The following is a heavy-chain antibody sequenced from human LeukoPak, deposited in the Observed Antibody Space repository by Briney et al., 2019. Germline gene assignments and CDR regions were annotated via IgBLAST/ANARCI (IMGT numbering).Heavy chain of an antibody. CDR3: AKGPNSGSYYYFDY. CDR2: IYSGGST. CDR1: GFTVSSNY. V-gene: IGHV3-53*01. D-gene: IGHD6-19*01. J-gene: IGHJ4*02. Sequence: GGSLRLSCAASGFTVSSNYMSWVRQAPGKGLEWVSVIYSGGSTYYADSVKGRFTISRDNSKNMLYVQMNSLRAEDTAVYYCAKGPNSGSYYYFDYWGQGTLVTVSS.